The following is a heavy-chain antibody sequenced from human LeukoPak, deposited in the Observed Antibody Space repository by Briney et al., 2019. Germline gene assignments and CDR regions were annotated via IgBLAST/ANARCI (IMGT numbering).Heavy chain of an antibody. CDR1: GGSFSGYY. D-gene: IGHD1-26*01. CDR3: AAQKGSYYAQFDS. J-gene: IGHJ5*01. CDR2: INHSGST. Sequence: PSETLSLTCAVYGGSFSGYYWSWIRQPPGKGLEWIGEINHSGSTNYNPSLKSRVTISVDTSNNQISLKLSSVTAADTAVYYCAAQKGSYYAQFDSWGQGSLVTVSS. V-gene: IGHV4-34*01.